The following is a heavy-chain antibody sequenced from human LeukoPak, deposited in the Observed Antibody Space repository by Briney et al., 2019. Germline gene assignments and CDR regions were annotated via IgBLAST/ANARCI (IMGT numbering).Heavy chain of an antibody. V-gene: IGHV4-34*01. CDR2: ICYGGVI. J-gene: IGHJ4*02. CDR1: GGSITSYY. D-gene: IGHD3-22*01. Sequence: SETLSLTCAVYGGSITSYYWSWIRQPPGKGLEWIGEICYGGVINYNPSLKSRLIISVDTSKTHFSLKLSSVTAADTAVYYCATAASTMILYRWGQGTPVTVSS. CDR3: ATAASTMILYR.